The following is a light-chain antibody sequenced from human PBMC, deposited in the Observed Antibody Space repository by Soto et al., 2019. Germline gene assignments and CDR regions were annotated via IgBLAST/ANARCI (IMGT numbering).Light chain of an antibody. V-gene: IGKV3-15*01. Sequence: EILMTQSPATLSVSPGEYVTLSCGASQSVPSRIAWYQQKPGQAPSLLIYGASTRATGVPDRFSGTGSGTEFTLTISSLKSEDYAVYYCQQYKSWPPITFGQGTRLEIK. CDR3: QQYKSWPPIT. CDR2: GAS. J-gene: IGKJ5*01. CDR1: QSVPSR.